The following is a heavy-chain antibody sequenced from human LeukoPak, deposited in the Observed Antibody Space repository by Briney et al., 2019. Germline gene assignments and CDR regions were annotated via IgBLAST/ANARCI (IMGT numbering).Heavy chain of an antibody. J-gene: IGHJ6*02. CDR1: GYTFTSYG. Sequence: GASVKVSCKASGYTFTSYGISWVLQAPGQGLDWMGWICAYNGNTNYAQKLQGRVTITTDTSTSTAYMELRSLRSDDTAVYSCARDHVDPLTTSFENYYSGMHLWGQGTTVTVSS. CDR2: ICAYNGNT. CDR3: ARDHVDPLTTSFENYYSGMHL. D-gene: IGHD3-22*01. V-gene: IGHV1-18*01.